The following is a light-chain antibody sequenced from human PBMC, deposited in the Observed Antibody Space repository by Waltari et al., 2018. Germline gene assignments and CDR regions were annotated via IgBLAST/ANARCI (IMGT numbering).Light chain of an antibody. Sequence: QSALTQFASVSGSPGQSITISCTGTSSDVGGHHYVSWYQQHPGKAPALMIYDVSVRPAGVSNRVSGSQSGNPASLTISGLQAGDEADYYCSSYTTSHTIVFGGGTKVTVL. CDR1: SSDVGGHHY. CDR3: SSYTTSHTIV. V-gene: IGLV2-14*03. CDR2: DVS. J-gene: IGLJ2*01.